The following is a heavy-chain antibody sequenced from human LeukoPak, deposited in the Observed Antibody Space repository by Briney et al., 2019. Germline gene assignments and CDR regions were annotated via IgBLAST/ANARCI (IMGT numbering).Heavy chain of an antibody. CDR2: INPDSGFT. D-gene: IGHD3-16*01. CDR1: GYKFTDDY. V-gene: IGHV1-2*02. J-gene: IGHJ4*02. Sequence: ASVKVSCKASGYKFTDDYMHWVRQAPGQGLEFLGWINPDSGFTNYAQKFKGRVTMTRDTSISTAYLEVRSLTSDDTAVYYCAPTAEAYTSWWKVWGQGTLVTVSS. CDR3: APTAEAYTSWWKV.